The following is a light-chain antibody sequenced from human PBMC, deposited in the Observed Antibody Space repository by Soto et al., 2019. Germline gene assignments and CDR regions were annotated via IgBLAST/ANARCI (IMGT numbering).Light chain of an antibody. CDR3: SSYTSSSIVV. J-gene: IGLJ2*01. CDR1: SSDVGGYNY. Sequence: QSALTQPASVSGSPGQSITISCTGTSSDVGGYNYVSWYQQHPGKAPKLMIYAVSNRPSGVSNRFSGSKSGNTASLTISGLQAEDEADCYCSSYTSSSIVVFGGGTKLTVL. CDR2: AVS. V-gene: IGLV2-14*01.